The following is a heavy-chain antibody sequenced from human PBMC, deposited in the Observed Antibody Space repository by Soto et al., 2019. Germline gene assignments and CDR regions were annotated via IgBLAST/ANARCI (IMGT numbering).Heavy chain of an antibody. V-gene: IGHV4-38-2*02. D-gene: IGHD5-18*01. CDR1: GYSISSGYY. J-gene: IGHJ6*02. CDR2: IYHSGST. CDR3: ARDSTYSYRYGMDV. Sequence: PSETLSLTCAVSGYSISSGYYWGWIRQPPGKGLEWIGSIYHSGSTYYNPSLKSRVTISVDTSKNQFSLKLSSVTAADTAVYYCARDSTYSYRYGMDVWGQGTTVTVSS.